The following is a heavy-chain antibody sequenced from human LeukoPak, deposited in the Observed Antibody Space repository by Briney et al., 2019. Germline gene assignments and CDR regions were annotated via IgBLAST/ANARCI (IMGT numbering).Heavy chain of an antibody. CDR1: GGSISSGSYY. J-gene: IGHJ4*02. D-gene: IGHD6-19*01. CDR2: TYTSGST. V-gene: IGHV4-61*09. CDR3: ARAGGDVGWYGTIDY. Sequence: SQTLSLTCTVSGGSISSGSYYWSWLRQPAGKGLEWIGHTYTSGSTSYNPSLQSRVSISVDTSKHQFSLKVTSVTAADTAVYYCARAGGDVGWYGTIDYWGQGTLVTVSS.